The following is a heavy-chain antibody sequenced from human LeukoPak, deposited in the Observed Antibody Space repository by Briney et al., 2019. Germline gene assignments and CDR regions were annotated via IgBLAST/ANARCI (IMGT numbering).Heavy chain of an antibody. CDR1: GFTFSDYY. CDR3: ASSWYDSWVYVFDY. CDR2: ISSSGSTI. J-gene: IGHJ4*02. Sequence: GGSLRLSCAASGFTFSDYYMSWIRQAPGKGLEWVSYISSSGSTIYYADSVKGRFTISRDNAKNSLYLQMNSLRAEDTAVYYCASSWYDSWVYVFDYWGQGTLVTVSS. D-gene: IGHD6-13*01. V-gene: IGHV3-11*04.